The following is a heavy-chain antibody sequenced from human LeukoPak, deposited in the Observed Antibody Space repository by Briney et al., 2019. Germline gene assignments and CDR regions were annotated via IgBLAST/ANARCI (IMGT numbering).Heavy chain of an antibody. CDR2: MNPNSGNT. V-gene: IGHV1-8*01. CDR1: GYTFTSYD. Sequence: ASVKVSCKASGYTFTSYDINWVRQATGQGLEWMGWMNPNSGNTGYAQKFQGRVTMTRNTSISTAYMELSSLRSEDTALYYCARGNAFYSSGWMNWFDPWGQGTLGTVSS. D-gene: IGHD6-19*01. CDR3: ARGNAFYSSGWMNWFDP. J-gene: IGHJ5*02.